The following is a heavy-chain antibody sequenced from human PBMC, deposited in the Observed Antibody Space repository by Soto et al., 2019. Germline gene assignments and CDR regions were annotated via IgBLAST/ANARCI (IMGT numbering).Heavy chain of an antibody. D-gene: IGHD2-15*01. CDR2: IDTSYSYS. Sequence: GESLKISCKGSGYSFTKYWIIWVRQVPGKGLEWMGRIDTSYSYSHYSPSFQGHVTISVDKSISTGYLQWSSLKASDTAMYYCARYCSSSSCSQLYGMDVWGQGTTVTVSS. J-gene: IGHJ6*02. V-gene: IGHV5-10-1*01. CDR1: GYSFTKYW. CDR3: ARYCSSSSCSQLYGMDV.